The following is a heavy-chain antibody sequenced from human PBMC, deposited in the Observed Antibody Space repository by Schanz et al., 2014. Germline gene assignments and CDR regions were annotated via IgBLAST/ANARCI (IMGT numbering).Heavy chain of an antibody. D-gene: IGHD2-21*01. V-gene: IGHV1-69*04. J-gene: IGHJ4*02. Sequence: QVQLVQSGAEVKKPGASVKVSCKASGGTFSSFGINWVRQAPGQGLEWMGRIIPSLGLAKYEQKFQDKDTITADTATTTAYMELRDLRSEDTAVYYCARDRRECGAEYYSVEVFEIWGQGTLVTVSS. CDR1: GGTFSSFG. CDR3: ARDRRECGAEYYSVEVFEI. CDR2: IIPSLGLA.